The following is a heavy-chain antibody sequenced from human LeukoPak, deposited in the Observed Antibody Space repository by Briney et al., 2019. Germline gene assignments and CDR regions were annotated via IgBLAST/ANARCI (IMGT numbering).Heavy chain of an antibody. J-gene: IGHJ4*02. D-gene: IGHD3-10*01. Sequence: SETLSLTCTVSGGSISSYYWSWIRQPPGKGLEWIGYIYYSGSTNYNPSLKSRVTISVDTSKSQFSLKLSSVTAADTAVYYCARDPGGYGSGSYYYFDYWGQGTLVTVSS. V-gene: IGHV4-59*01. CDR1: GGSISSYY. CDR3: ARDPGGYGSGSYYYFDY. CDR2: IYYSGST.